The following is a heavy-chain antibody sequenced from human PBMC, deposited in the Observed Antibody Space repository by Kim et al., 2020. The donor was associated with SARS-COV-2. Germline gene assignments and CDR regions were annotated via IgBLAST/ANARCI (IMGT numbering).Heavy chain of an antibody. J-gene: IGHJ4*02. V-gene: IGHV3-53*01. CDR3: ARNTYYDSSGYHGPGPYYFDY. CDR1: GFTVSSNY. Sequence: GGSLRLSCAASGFTVSSNYMSWVRQAPGKGLEWVSVIYSGGSTYYADSVKGRFTISRDNSKNTLYLQMNSLRAEDTAVYYCARNTYYDSSGYHGPGPYYFDYWGQGTLVTVSS. D-gene: IGHD3-22*01. CDR2: IYSGGST.